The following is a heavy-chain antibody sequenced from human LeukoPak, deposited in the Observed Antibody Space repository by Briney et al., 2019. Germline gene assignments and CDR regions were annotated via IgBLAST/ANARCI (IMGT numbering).Heavy chain of an antibody. CDR1: GFTVSSRY. V-gene: IGHV3-66*01. J-gene: IGHJ4*02. CDR2: IDSGGHT. CDR3: ARDLVGSSGWWDFDS. D-gene: IGHD6-19*01. Sequence: GGSLRLSCAASGFTVSSRYTSWVRQAPGKGLEWVSAIDSGGHTYYADSVKGKFTISRDNSKNKLHLQINSLRAEDTAVYYCARDLVGSSGWWDFDSWGQGTLVTVSS.